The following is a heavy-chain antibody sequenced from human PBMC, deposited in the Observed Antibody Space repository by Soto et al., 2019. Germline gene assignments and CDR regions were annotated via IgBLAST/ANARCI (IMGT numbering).Heavy chain of an antibody. J-gene: IGHJ5*02. D-gene: IGHD3-3*01. CDR3: ARVTIFEYWFDP. CDR1: SYSISGGFY. Sequence: SETLSLTCAVSSYSISGGFYWAWIRQPPGKGLEWXGNXXHXVXXXYXXSLKSRVTMSVDTSKNNFSLTLTSVTAADTAVYYCARVTIFEYWFDPWGQGILVTASS. V-gene: IGHV4-38-2*01. CDR2: XXHXVXX.